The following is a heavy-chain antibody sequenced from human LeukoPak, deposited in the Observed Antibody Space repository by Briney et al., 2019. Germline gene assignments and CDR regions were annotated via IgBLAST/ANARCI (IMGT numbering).Heavy chain of an antibody. D-gene: IGHD4-17*01. V-gene: IGHV7-4-1*02. CDR3: ARGFGRGPLEYGDYSDY. J-gene: IGHJ4*02. CDR1: GYTFTSYG. Sequence: GASVKVSCKASGYTFTSYGISWVRQAPGQGLEWMGWINTNTGNPTYAQGFTGRFVFSLDTSVSTAYLQISSLKAEDTAVYYCARGFGRGPLEYGDYSDYWGQGTLVTVSS. CDR2: INTNTGNP.